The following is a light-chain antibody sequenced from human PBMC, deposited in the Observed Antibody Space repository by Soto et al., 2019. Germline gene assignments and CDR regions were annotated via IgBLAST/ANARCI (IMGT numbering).Light chain of an antibody. CDR1: QSISSW. Sequence: DIQMTQSPSTLSASVGDRVTITCRASQSISSWLAWYQQNPGKAPKLLIYDASSLESGVPSRFSGSGSGTEFTLTIRSLQPDDFATDHGQQYATFTRTFGQGTKVEIK. V-gene: IGKV1-5*01. CDR3: QQYATFTRT. J-gene: IGKJ1*01. CDR2: DAS.